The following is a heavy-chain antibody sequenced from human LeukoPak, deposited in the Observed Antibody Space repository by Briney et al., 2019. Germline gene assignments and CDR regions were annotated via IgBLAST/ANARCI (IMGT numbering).Heavy chain of an antibody. Sequence: GGSLRLSCAASGFTFSSYAMSWVRQAPGKGLEWVSAISGSGGSTYYADSVKGRFTISRDNSKNTLYLQMNSLRAEDTAVYYCAKDRENYDILTGYPSWFDPRGQGTLVTVSS. CDR1: GFTFSSYA. J-gene: IGHJ5*02. D-gene: IGHD3-9*01. CDR3: AKDRENYDILTGYPSWFDP. CDR2: ISGSGGST. V-gene: IGHV3-23*01.